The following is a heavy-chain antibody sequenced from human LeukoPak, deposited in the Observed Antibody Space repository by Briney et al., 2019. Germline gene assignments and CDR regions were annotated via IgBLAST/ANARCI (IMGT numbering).Heavy chain of an antibody. D-gene: IGHD3-9*01. CDR2: IYPGDSDT. Sequence: GESLQISCKGSGYSFTSYWIGWVRQMPGKGLEWMGIIYPGDSDTRYSPSFQGQVTISADKSISTAYLQWSSLKASDTAMYYCARRSENYDILTGTTTNWFDPWGQGTLVTVSS. CDR3: ARRSENYDILTGTTTNWFDP. J-gene: IGHJ5*02. CDR1: GYSFTSYW. V-gene: IGHV5-51*01.